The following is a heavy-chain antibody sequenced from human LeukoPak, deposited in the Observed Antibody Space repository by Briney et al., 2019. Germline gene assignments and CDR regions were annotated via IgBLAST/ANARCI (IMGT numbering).Heavy chain of an antibody. V-gene: IGHV3-7*01. CDR3: ARRQEGIAAAGRGIFDY. D-gene: IGHD6-13*01. J-gene: IGHJ4*02. Sequence: PGGSLRLSCAASGFTFSSYWMSWVRQAPGKGLEWVANIKQDGSEKYYVDSVKGRFTISRDNAKNSLYLQMNSLRAEDTAVYYCARRQEGIAAAGRGIFDYWGQGTLVTVSS. CDR1: GFTFSSYW. CDR2: IKQDGSEK.